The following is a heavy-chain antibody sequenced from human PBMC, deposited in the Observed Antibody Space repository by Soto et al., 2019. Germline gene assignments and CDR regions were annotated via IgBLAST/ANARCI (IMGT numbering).Heavy chain of an antibody. J-gene: IGHJ4*02. Sequence: SETLSLTCSVSGASISRDHWNWIRQPPGKGLEWIGDYTGSTNYNPSLKSRVTISVDTSKNQFSLKLSSVTAADTAVYYCARHIYDSSGCYYGYWGQGTLVTVSS. CDR2: YTGST. CDR1: GASISRDH. CDR3: ARHIYDSSGCYYGY. D-gene: IGHD3-22*01. V-gene: IGHV4-59*08.